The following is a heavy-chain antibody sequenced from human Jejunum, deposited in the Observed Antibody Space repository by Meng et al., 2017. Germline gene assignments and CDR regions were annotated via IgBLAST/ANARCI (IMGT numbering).Heavy chain of an antibody. D-gene: IGHD1-14*01. J-gene: IGHJ4*02. CDR1: CWASHGVY. V-gene: IGHV4-34*01. Sequence: QVPLHESGQCLLNPSETPPFTLAAYCWASHGVYWTSIRQPPGKVLDGIGDIHPSGNTDYNPSLKSRLTISPDTSKNQFSLSLNSATAADTGIYCCTRGTDRAKSGDYWGQGTLVTVSS. CDR2: IHPSGNT. CDR3: TRGTDRAKSGDY.